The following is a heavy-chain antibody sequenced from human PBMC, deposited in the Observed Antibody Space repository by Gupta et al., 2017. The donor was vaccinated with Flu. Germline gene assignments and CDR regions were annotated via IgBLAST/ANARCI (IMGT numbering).Heavy chain of an antibody. D-gene: IGHD3-10*01. Sequence: VRQASGKGLEWVGRIRSKANSYATAYAASVKGRFTISRDDSKNTAYLQMNSLKTEDTAVYYCTRLQVITGDYWGQGTLVTVSS. V-gene: IGHV3-73*01. J-gene: IGHJ4*02. CDR3: TRLQVITGDY. CDR2: IRSKANSYAT.